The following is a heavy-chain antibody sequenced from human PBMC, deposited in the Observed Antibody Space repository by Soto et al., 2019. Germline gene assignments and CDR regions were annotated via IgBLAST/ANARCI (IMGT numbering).Heavy chain of an antibody. CDR1: GGSISSYY. CDR2: IYYSGST. CDR3: ARDNGDYYFDY. D-gene: IGHD4-17*01. V-gene: IGHV4-59*01. Sequence: SETLSLTCTVSGGSISSYYWSWIRQPPGKGLEWIGYIYYSGSTNHNPSLKSRVTISVDTSKNQFSLKLSSVTAADTAVYYCARDNGDYYFDYWGQGTLVTVSS. J-gene: IGHJ4*02.